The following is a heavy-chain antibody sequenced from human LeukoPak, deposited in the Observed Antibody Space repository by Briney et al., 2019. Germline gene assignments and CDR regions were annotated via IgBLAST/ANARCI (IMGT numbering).Heavy chain of an antibody. J-gene: IGHJ3*02. Sequence: SETLSLTCAVYGGSFSGYYWSWIRQPPGKGLEWIGEINHSGSTNYNPSLKSRVTISVDTSKNQFSLKLSSVTAADTGVYYCARRGLYYDSSGYAQLHDAFDIWGQGTMVTVSS. CDR1: GGSFSGYY. CDR3: ARRGLYYDSSGYAQLHDAFDI. D-gene: IGHD3-22*01. CDR2: INHSGST. V-gene: IGHV4-34*01.